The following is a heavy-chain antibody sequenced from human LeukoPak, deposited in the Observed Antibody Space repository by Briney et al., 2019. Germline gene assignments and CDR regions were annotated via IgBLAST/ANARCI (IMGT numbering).Heavy chain of an antibody. CDR1: GYTFTSYG. CDR3: ARDSSNFVWGRPIDY. CDR2: ISAYNGNT. D-gene: IGHD3-16*01. Sequence: ASVKVSCKASGYTFTSYGISWVRQAPGQGREWIGWISAYNGNTNYAQKLQGRVTMTTDTSTSTAYMELRSLRSDDTAVYYCARDSSNFVWGRPIDYWGQGTLVTVSS. J-gene: IGHJ4*02. V-gene: IGHV1-18*01.